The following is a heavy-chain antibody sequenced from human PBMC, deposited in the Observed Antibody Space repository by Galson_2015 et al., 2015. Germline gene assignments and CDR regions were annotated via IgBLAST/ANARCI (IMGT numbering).Heavy chain of an antibody. Sequence: SLRLSCAASGFTFSSSAMNWVRQAPGKGLEWVSALSHTGSSIYYADSVKGRFTISRDNSKNTLYLHHNSLRADDTAIYYCAKDRRAVVMSAIDYWGQGTQVTVSS. D-gene: IGHD2-21*02. CDR2: LSHTGSSI. V-gene: IGHV3-23*01. CDR1: GFTFSSSA. J-gene: IGHJ4*02. CDR3: AKDRRAVVMSAIDY.